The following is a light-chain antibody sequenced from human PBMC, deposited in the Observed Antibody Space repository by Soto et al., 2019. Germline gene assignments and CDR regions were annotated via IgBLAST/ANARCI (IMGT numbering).Light chain of an antibody. Sequence: QPVLTQSSSASASLGSSVKLTCTLSSGQSNYIIAWHQQQPGKAPRYLMKLEGSGSYNKGSGVPDRFSGSSSGADRYLTISNLQFEDEADYYCETWDSNTRVFGGATKLTVL. J-gene: IGLJ3*02. CDR2: LEGSGSY. V-gene: IGLV4-60*02. CDR3: ETWDSNTRV. CDR1: SGQSNYI.